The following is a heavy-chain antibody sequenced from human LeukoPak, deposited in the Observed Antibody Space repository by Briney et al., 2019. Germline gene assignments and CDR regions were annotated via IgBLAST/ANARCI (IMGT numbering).Heavy chain of an antibody. J-gene: IGHJ5*02. CDR3: ATDFYDST. CDR1: GFTFSNAW. Sequence: GGSLRLSCATSGFTFSNAWMNWVRQAPGKGLEWVGRIRSNSDGGTIDYAAPVKGRFALSRDDSKNTLYLQMNSLQTEDTAVYYCATDFYDSTWGQGTLVTVSS. D-gene: IGHD3-22*01. V-gene: IGHV3-15*07. CDR2: IRSNSDGGTI.